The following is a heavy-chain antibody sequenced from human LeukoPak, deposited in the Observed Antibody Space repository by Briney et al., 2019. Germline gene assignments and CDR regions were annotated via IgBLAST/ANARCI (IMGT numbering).Heavy chain of an antibody. V-gene: IGHV3-23*01. J-gene: IGHJ4*02. CDR1: GFTFSSYG. D-gene: IGHD3-10*01. CDR3: AKNGVGDYFDY. CDR2: ISGSGGST. Sequence: GGTLRLSCAASGFTFSSYGMSGVRQAPGKGLEWVSAISGSGGSTYYADSVKGRFTISRDNSKNTLYLQMNSLRAEDTAVYYCAKNGVGDYFDYWGQGTLVTVSS.